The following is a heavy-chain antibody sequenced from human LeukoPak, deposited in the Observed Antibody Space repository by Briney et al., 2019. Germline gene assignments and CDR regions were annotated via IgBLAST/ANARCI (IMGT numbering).Heavy chain of an antibody. CDR3: ARNPPRTGDFNS. J-gene: IGHJ4*02. CDR2: MSPNNGDT. D-gene: IGHD7-27*01. CDR1: GYTFTNYD. Sequence: ASVKVSCKTSGYTFTNYDINWVRQATGQGLEWLGWMSPNNGDTGYAQRFQGRVTMTRDTSTNTAYMELSGLTSEDTAVYYCARNPPRTGDFNSWGQGALVTVSS. V-gene: IGHV1-8*01.